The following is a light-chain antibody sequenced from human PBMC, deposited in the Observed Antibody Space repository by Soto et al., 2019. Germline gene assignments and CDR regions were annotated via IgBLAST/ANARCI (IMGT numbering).Light chain of an antibody. CDR3: ETWDDNTWV. CDR1: RGHSSFI. J-gene: IGLJ3*02. Sequence: QLVLTQSSSASASLGSSVKLTCTLSRGHSSFIIAWHQQQPGKAPRFLMKLEGDGSYDKGSGVPDRFSGSSSGADRYLTISNLQFEDEADYYCETWDDNTWVFGGGTKLTVL. CDR2: LEGDGSY. V-gene: IGLV4-60*02.